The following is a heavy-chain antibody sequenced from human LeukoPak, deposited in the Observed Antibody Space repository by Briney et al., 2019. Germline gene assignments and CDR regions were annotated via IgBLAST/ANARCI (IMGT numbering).Heavy chain of an antibody. J-gene: IGHJ4*02. CDR3: ASEDGYSSSWYYFDY. CDR1: GGTFSSYA. CDR2: IIPIFGTA. D-gene: IGHD6-13*01. V-gene: IGHV1-69*06. Sequence: SVKDSCKSTGGTFSSYAISWVRPAPGQGLEWMGGIIPIFGTANYAQKFQGRVTITADKSTSTAYMELSSLRTEDTAVYYCASEDGYSSSWYYFDYWGQGTLVTVSS.